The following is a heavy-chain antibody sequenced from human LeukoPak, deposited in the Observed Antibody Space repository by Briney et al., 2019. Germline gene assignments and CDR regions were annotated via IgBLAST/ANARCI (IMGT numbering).Heavy chain of an antibody. CDR2: ISAYNGNT. CDR3: ARVAVGYCSSTSCYGDFDY. CDR1: GYTFTSYG. J-gene: IGHJ4*02. D-gene: IGHD2-2*03. V-gene: IGHV1-18*01. Sequence: ASVKVSCMASGYTFTSYGISWVRQAPGQGLEWMGWISAYNGNTNYAQKLQGRVTMTTDTSTSTAYMELRSLRSDDTAVYYCARVAVGYCSSTSCYGDFDYWGQGTLVTVSS.